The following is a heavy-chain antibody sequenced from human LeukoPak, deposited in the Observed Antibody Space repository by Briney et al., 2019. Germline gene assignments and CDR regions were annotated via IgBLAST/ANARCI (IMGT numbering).Heavy chain of an antibody. CDR3: AGYIVATKGRLIDY. CDR1: GYTFTGYY. D-gene: IGHD5-12*01. Sequence: ASVKVSCKASGYTFTGYYMHWVRQAPGQGPEWMGWINPNSGGTNYAQKFQGRVTMTRDTSISSAYMELSRLRSDDTAVYYCAGYIVATKGRLIDYWGQGTLVTVSS. CDR2: INPNSGGT. V-gene: IGHV1-2*02. J-gene: IGHJ4*02.